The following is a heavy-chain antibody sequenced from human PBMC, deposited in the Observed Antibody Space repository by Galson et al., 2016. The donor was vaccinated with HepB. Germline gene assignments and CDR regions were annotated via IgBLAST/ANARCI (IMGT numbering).Heavy chain of an antibody. CDR3: ARDPSGPNAKNAFDI. D-gene: IGHD2-8*01. Sequence: TLSLTCSVSGGSISRGGYSWPWIRPPPGKGLEYIGYIFHNGRTYYNPSLNSRVTISIDRSKNQFSLKLNSVTAADTAVYYCARDPSGPNAKNAFDIWGQGTMVTVS. V-gene: IGHV4-30-2*01. J-gene: IGHJ3*02. CDR1: GGSISRGGYS. CDR2: IFHNGRT.